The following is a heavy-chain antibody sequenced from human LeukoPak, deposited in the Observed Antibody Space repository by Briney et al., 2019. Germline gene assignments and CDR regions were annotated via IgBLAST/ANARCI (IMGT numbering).Heavy chain of an antibody. CDR1: GFTFDDYA. J-gene: IGHJ4*02. CDR3: TASGSSRLDY. Sequence: PGGSLRLSCAASGFTFDDYAMHWVRHAPGKGLEWVSGISWNGGSILYADSVKGRFTISRDNAKNSLDLQMNSLRLEDTALYYCTASGSSRLDYWGQGSLVTVSS. D-gene: IGHD3-10*01. CDR2: ISWNGGSI. V-gene: IGHV3-9*01.